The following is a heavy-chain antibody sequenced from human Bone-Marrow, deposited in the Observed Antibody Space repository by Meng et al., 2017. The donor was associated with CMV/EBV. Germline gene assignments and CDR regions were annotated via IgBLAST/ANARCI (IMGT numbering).Heavy chain of an antibody. V-gene: IGHV3-7*01. Sequence: GESLKISCVVSGFTFSRDWMSWVRQAPGKGLEWAANIKEDGSEKYYEDSVKGRFTISRDNAKNSLYLQMNSLRAEDTAVYYCASTGTGPYWGQGTLVTVSS. J-gene: IGHJ4*02. CDR3: ASTGTGPY. CDR2: IKEDGSEK. D-gene: IGHD1-7*01. CDR1: GFTFSRDW.